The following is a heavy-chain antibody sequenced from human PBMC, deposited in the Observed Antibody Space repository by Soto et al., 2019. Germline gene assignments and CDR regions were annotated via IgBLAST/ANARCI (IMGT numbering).Heavy chain of an antibody. D-gene: IGHD3-10*01. CDR3: AKGPKYYGSGSYYGY. J-gene: IGHJ4*02. CDR2: ISGSGGST. CDR1: GFTFSSYA. Sequence: GSLRPYCAASGFTFSSYAMSWVRQAPGKGLEWVSAISGSGGSTYYADSVKGRFTISRDNAKNTLYLQMNSLRAEDTTVYYRAKGPKYYGSGSYYGYWGQGTLVTVSS. V-gene: IGHV3-23*01.